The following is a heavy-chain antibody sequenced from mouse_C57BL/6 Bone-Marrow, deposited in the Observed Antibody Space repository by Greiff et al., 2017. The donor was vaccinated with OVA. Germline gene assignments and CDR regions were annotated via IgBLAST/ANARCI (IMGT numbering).Heavy chain of an antibody. CDR3: ARSLYGSSYGWYFDV. J-gene: IGHJ1*03. Sequence: QVQLQQSGAELAKPGASVKLSCKASGYTFTSYWMHWVKQRPGQGLEWIGYINPSSGYTKYNQKFKDKATLTADKSSSTAYMQLSSLAYEDSAVYYCARSLYGSSYGWYFDVWGTGTTVTVSS. V-gene: IGHV1-7*01. D-gene: IGHD1-1*01. CDR1: GYTFTSYW. CDR2: INPSSGYT.